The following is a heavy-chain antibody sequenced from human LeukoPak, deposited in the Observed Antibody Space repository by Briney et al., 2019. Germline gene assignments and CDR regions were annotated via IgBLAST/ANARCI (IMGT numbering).Heavy chain of an antibody. J-gene: IGHJ3*02. CDR1: GYTFTSYG. V-gene: IGHV1-69*13. CDR2: IIPIFGTA. Sequence: SVKVSCKAAGYTFTSYGISWVRQAPGQGLEWMGGIIPIFGTANYAQKFQGRVTITADESTSTAYMELSSLRSEDTAVYYCARGGIVDAFDIWGQGTMVTVSS. D-gene: IGHD3-22*01. CDR3: ARGGIVDAFDI.